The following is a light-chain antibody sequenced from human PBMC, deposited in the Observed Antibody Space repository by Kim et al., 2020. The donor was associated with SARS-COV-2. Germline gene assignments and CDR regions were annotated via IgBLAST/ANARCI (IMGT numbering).Light chain of an antibody. CDR3: QQYNSYSSWT. CDR2: DAS. Sequence: DFQMTQSPSTLSASVGDRVTITCRASQSISSWLAWYQQKPGKAPKLLIYDASSLESGVPSRFSGSGSGTEFTLTISSLQPDDFATYYCQQYNSYSSWTFGQGTKVDIK. CDR1: QSISSW. J-gene: IGKJ1*01. V-gene: IGKV1-5*01.